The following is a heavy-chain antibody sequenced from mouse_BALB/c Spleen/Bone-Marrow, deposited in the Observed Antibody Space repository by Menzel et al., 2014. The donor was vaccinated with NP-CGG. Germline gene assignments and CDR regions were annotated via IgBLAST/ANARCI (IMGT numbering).Heavy chain of an antibody. CDR1: GYSFTIYW. CDR2: IYPGNSDT. D-gene: IGHD1-1*01. CDR3: TGFGSTYDWYFDV. J-gene: IGHJ1*01. Sequence: EVQLQQSGTVLARPGASVKMSCKASGYSFTIYWLHWVKQRPGQGLEWIGAIYPGNSDTSYNQKFKGKAKLTAVTSASTAYMELSSLTNEDSAVYYCTGFGSTYDWYFDVWGAGTTVTVSS. V-gene: IGHV1-5*01.